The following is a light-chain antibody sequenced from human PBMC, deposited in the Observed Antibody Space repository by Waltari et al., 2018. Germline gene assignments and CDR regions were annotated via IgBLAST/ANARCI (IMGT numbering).Light chain of an antibody. CDR2: RNE. CDR3: ATWDDNLSHWV. Sequence: QSVLTQPPSASGTPGQGVTISCSGSSSNIGSNYVYWYQQLPGTAPKLLIHRNEQRPSGVPARFSGSKSGTSASLDISGLRSEDEADYHCATWDDNLSHWVFGGGTKMTVL. J-gene: IGLJ3*02. CDR1: SSNIGSNY. V-gene: IGLV1-47*01.